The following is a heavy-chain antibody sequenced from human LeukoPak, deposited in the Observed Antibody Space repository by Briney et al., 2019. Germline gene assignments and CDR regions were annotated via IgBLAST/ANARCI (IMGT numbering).Heavy chain of an antibody. V-gene: IGHV1-2*04. J-gene: IGHJ4*02. CDR1: GYTFTGYY. Sequence: ASVKVSCKASGYTFTGYYMHWVRQAPGQGLEWMGWINPNSGGTNYAQKFQGWVTMTRDTSISTAYMELSRLRSDDTAVYYCARDRASMVRGVDLDYWGQGTLVTVSS. CDR2: INPNSGGT. CDR3: ARDRASMVRGVDLDY. D-gene: IGHD3-10*01.